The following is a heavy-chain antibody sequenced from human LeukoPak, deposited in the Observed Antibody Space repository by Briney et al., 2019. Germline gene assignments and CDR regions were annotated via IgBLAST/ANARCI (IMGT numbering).Heavy chain of an antibody. CDR3: ARGGGLDV. Sequence: GSLRLSCAASGFTFSSYWMNWARQAPGKGLEWVDSINHNGNVNYYVDSVKGRFTISRDNAKNSLYLQMSNLRAEDTAVYFCARGGGLDVWGQGATVTVSS. CDR2: INHNGNVN. J-gene: IGHJ6*02. CDR1: GFTFSSYW. V-gene: IGHV3-7*03. D-gene: IGHD3-16*01.